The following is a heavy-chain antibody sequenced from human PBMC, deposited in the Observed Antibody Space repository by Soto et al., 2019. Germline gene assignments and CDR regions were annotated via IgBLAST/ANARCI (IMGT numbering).Heavy chain of an antibody. CDR1: GYSFTSYW. CDR2: IDPGGSGT. V-gene: IGHV5-10-1*01. Sequence: GDSLKISCQGSGYSFTSYWISWVRQMPGKGLEWMGRIDPGGSGTTYSPSFQGHVTISVDKSITTAHLQWSSLKASDTAMYFCARLTDSSGRDYWGQGTQVTVSS. J-gene: IGHJ4*02. CDR3: ARLTDSSGRDY. D-gene: IGHD6-19*01.